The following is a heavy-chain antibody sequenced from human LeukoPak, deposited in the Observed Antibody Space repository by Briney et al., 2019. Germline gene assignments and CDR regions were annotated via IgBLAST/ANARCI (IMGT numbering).Heavy chain of an antibody. CDR1: GGSISSYY. Sequence: PSETLSLTCTVSGGSISSYYWSWIRQPAGKGLEWIGRIYTSGSTNYNPSLKSRVTMSVDTSKNQFSLKLSSATAADTAVYYCARERGYYDSRDAFDIWGQGTMVTVSS. CDR3: ARERGYYDSRDAFDI. V-gene: IGHV4-4*07. J-gene: IGHJ3*02. D-gene: IGHD3-22*01. CDR2: IYTSGST.